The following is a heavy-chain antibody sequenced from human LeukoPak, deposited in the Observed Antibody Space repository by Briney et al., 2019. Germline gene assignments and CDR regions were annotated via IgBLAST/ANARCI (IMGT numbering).Heavy chain of an antibody. V-gene: IGHV3-30*18. D-gene: IGHD3-10*01. J-gene: IGHJ4*02. Sequence: PGGSLRLSCAASGFTFSSYGMHWVRQAPGKGLEWVAVISYDGSNKYYADSVKGQFTISRDNSKNTLYLQMNSLRAEDTAVYYCAKSPTRYGSGRYFDYWGQGTLVTVSS. CDR2: ISYDGSNK. CDR3: AKSPTRYGSGRYFDY. CDR1: GFTFSSYG.